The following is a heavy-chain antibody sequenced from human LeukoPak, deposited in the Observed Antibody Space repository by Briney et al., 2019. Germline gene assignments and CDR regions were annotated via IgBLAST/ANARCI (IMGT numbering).Heavy chain of an antibody. D-gene: IGHD2-2*01. V-gene: IGHV3-73*01. Sequence: PGGSLRLSCAASGFTFSGSAMHWVRQASGKGLEWVGRIRSKANSYATAYAASVKGRFTISRDDSENTAYLQMNSLKTEDTAVYYCTRAALPAADYYYYMDVWGKGTTVTISS. CDR3: TRAALPAADYYYYMDV. J-gene: IGHJ6*03. CDR1: GFTFSGSA. CDR2: IRSKANSYAT.